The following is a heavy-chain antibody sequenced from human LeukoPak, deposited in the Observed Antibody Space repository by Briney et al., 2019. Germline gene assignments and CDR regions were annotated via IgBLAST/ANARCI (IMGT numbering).Heavy chain of an antibody. CDR3: ARALWGSYRPFDY. CDR2: IYHSGST. D-gene: IGHD3-16*02. J-gene: IGHJ4*02. Sequence: PSETLSLTCTVSGYSISSGYYWGWIRQPPGKGLEWIGSIYHSGSTYYNPSLKSRVTISVDTSKNQFSLKLSSVTAADTAVYYCARALWGSYRPFDYWGQGTLVTVSS. CDR1: GYSISSGYY. V-gene: IGHV4-38-2*02.